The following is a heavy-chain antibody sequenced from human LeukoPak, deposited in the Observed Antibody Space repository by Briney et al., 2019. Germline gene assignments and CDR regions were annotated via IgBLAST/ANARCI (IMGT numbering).Heavy chain of an antibody. CDR1: GYTFTSYG. D-gene: IGHD2-21*02. V-gene: IGHV1-18*01. J-gene: IGHJ4*02. Sequence: ASVKVSCRASGYTFTSYGISWVRQAPGQGLEWMGWISAYNGNTNYAQKLQGRVTMTTDTSTSTAYMELRSLRSDDTAVYYCARLRAYCGGDCFYSDYWGQGTLVTVSS. CDR3: ARLRAYCGGDCFYSDY. CDR2: ISAYNGNT.